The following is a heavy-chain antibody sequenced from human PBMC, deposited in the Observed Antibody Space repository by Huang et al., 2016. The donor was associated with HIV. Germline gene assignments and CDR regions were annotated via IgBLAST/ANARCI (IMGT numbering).Heavy chain of an antibody. Sequence: QVQLVQSGAEVKKSGSSVKVSCKASGGTFSSFGITWVRQAPGQGLEWMGGIIPSLGTVNYAQKFQGRVTITADEFTSTAHMELSRLRPGDTAVYYCAREFEYTSSDYAFDIWGQGTMVTVSS. J-gene: IGHJ3*02. V-gene: IGHV1-69*01. D-gene: IGHD2-2*01. CDR2: IIPSLGTV. CDR3: AREFEYTSSDYAFDI. CDR1: GGTFSSFG.